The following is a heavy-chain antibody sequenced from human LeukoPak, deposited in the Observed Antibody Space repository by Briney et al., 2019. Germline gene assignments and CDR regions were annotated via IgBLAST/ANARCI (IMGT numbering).Heavy chain of an antibody. Sequence: PGGSLRLSCAASGFTFSSYGMHWVRQAPGKGLEWVAFIRYDGSNKYYADSVKGRFTISRDNSRNTLYLQMNRLRAEDTAIYYCTRGPNGDYVGAFDFWGQGTLVTVSS. D-gene: IGHD4-17*01. V-gene: IGHV3-30*02. CDR1: GFTFSSYG. CDR3: TRGPNGDYVGAFDF. J-gene: IGHJ3*01. CDR2: IRYDGSNK.